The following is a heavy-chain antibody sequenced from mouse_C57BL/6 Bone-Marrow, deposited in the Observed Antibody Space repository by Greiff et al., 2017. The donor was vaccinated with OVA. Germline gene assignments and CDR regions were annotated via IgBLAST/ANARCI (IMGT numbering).Heavy chain of an antibody. CDR2: ISSGGSYT. D-gene: IGHD1-1*01. CDR1: GFTFSSYG. J-gene: IGHJ3*01. Sequence: EVKLVESGGDLVKPGGSLKLSCAASGFTFSSYGMSWVRQTPDKRLEWVATISSGGSYTYYPDSVKGRFTISRDNAKNTLCLQMSSLKSEDTAMYYCARHYYGSSLGFDYWGQGTLVTVSA. CDR3: ARHYYGSSLGFDY. V-gene: IGHV5-6*01.